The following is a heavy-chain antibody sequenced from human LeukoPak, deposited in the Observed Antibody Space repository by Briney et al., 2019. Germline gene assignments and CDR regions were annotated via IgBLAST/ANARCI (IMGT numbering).Heavy chain of an antibody. CDR1: GFTLSSYS. V-gene: IGHV3-48*01. D-gene: IGHD2-2*02. CDR3: ARMGCSSTSCYTPTFDY. CDR2: ISSSSSTI. Sequence: GGSLRLSCAASGFTLSSYSMNWVRQAPGKGLEWVSYISSSSSTIYYADSVKGRFTISRDNAKNSLYLQMNSLRAEDTAVYYCARMGCSSTSCYTPTFDYWGQGTLVTVSS. J-gene: IGHJ4*02.